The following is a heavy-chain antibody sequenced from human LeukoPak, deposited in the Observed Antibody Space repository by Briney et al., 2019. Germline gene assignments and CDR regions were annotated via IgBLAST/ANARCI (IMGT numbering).Heavy chain of an antibody. V-gene: IGHV3-73*01. J-gene: IGHJ1*01. CDR3: TSPPAVAGTGSYFQH. CDR1: GFTFSGSA. Sequence: GGSLRLSCAASGFTFSGSAMHWVRQASGKGLEWVGRIRSKANSYATAYAASVKGRFTISRDDSKNTAYLQMNSLKTEDTAVYYCTSPPAVAGTGSYFQHWGQGTLVTVSS. D-gene: IGHD6-19*01. CDR2: IRSKANSYAT.